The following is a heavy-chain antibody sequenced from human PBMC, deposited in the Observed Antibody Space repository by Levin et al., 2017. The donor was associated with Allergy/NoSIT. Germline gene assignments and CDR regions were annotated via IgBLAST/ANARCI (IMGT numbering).Heavy chain of an antibody. J-gene: IGHJ4*02. Sequence: SQTLSLPCTVSGASIHSHYWSWIRQPPGKGLEWIGYIHYSGSTIYSPSLRGRVTISKDTSKNQIYLNLRSVTAADTAIYYCARSARGAHWGQGTLVTVSA. CDR1: GASIHSHY. V-gene: IGHV4-59*11. D-gene: IGHD1-26*01. CDR2: IHYSGST. CDR3: ARSARGAH.